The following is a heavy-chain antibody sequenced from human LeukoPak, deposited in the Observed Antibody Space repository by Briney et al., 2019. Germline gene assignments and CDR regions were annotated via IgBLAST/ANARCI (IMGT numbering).Heavy chain of an antibody. CDR2: ISYDGSNK. V-gene: IGHV3-30-3*01. CDR1: GFTFSSYA. J-gene: IGHJ6*02. D-gene: IGHD6-19*01. CDR3: AKDLAVAGLLNYYYGMDV. Sequence: GGSLRLSCAASGFTFSSYAMHWVRQAPGKGLEWVAVISYDGSNKYYADSVKGRFTISRDNSKNTLYLQMNSLRAEDTAAYYCAKDLAVAGLLNYYYGMDVWGQGTTVTVSS.